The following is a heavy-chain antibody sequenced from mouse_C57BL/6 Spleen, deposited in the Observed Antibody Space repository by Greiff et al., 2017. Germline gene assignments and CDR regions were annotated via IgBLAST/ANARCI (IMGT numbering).Heavy chain of an antibody. J-gene: IGHJ1*03. D-gene: IGHD2-9*01. Sequence: VQLQQSGPELVKPGASVKISCKASGYTFTDYYMNWVKQSHGKSLEWIGDINPNNGGTSYNQKFKGKATLTVDKSSSTAYMALRSLTSEDSAVYYCARGAYYGYDWYFDVWGTGTTVTVSS. V-gene: IGHV1-26*01. CDR3: ARGAYYGYDWYFDV. CDR1: GYTFTDYY. CDR2: INPNNGGT.